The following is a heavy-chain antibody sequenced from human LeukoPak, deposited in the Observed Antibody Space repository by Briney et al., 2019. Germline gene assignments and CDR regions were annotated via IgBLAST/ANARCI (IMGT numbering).Heavy chain of an antibody. J-gene: IGHJ3*02. CDR2: IYYSGST. CDR1: GGSISRGDYY. V-gene: IGHV4-30-4*08. CDR3: ARVGGWIAVTTYVFDI. Sequence: SETLSLTCTVSGGSISRGDYYWSWIRQPPGKGLEWIGYIYYSGSTYYNPSLKSRVTISVDSSKNHLSLKLSSVTASDTAVYYWARVGGWIAVTTYVFDIWGQGTMLTVS. D-gene: IGHD1-1*01.